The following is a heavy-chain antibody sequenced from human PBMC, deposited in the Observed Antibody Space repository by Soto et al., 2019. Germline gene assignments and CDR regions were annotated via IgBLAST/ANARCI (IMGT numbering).Heavy chain of an antibody. CDR2: ISYDGSNK. Sequence: GGSLRLSCAASGFTFSSYAMHWVRQAPGKGLEWVAVISYDGSNKYYADSVKGRFTISRDNSKNTLYLQMNSLRAEDTAVYYCARGPINRYHFDYWGQGTLVTGSS. J-gene: IGHJ4*02. V-gene: IGHV3-30-3*01. D-gene: IGHD2-2*01. CDR3: ARGPINRYHFDY. CDR1: GFTFSSYA.